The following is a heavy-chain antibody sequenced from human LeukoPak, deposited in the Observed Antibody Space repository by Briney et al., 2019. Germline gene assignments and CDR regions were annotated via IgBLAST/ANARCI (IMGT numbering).Heavy chain of an antibody. CDR2: ITPSGGST. CDR1: GYTFTNYY. J-gene: IGHJ4*02. D-gene: IGHD3/OR15-3a*01. CDR3: ARDWTGTLRY. Sequence: ASVKVSCKASGYTFTNYYMHWVRQAPGQGLEWLGLITPSGGSTWYAQKFQGRVTMTRDMSTSTDYMELSSLRSEDTAVYYCARDWTGTLRYWGQGTLVTVSS. V-gene: IGHV1-46*01.